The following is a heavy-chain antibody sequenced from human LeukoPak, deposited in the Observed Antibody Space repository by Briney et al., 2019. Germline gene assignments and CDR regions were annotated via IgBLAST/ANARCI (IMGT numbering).Heavy chain of an antibody. J-gene: IGHJ6*03. V-gene: IGHV6-1*01. Sequence: SQTLSLTCAISGDSVSSNSAAWNWIRQSPSRGLEWLGRTYYRSKWYNDYAVSVKSRITINPDTSKNQFSLQLNSVTPEDTAVYYCARGDSSGLRPGTYYYYYMDVWGKGTTVTVSS. CDR2: TYYRSKWYN. D-gene: IGHD3-22*01. CDR3: ARGDSSGLRPGTYYYYYMDV. CDR1: GDSVSSNSAA.